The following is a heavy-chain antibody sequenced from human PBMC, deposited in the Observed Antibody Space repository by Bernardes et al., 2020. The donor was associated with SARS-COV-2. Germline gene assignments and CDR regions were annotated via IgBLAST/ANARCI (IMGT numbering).Heavy chain of an antibody. D-gene: IGHD1-20*01. J-gene: IGHJ4*02. V-gene: IGHV3-11*03. Sequence: VETLFLSCAASGFSLRNSYMSWIRQPPGPGLAWVAYINYSGTYTKYADSVRGRFTISRDNAKNSLYLDMTNLRADDTAIYYCAWYRADHWGQRSLVTVSS. CDR3: AWYRADH. CDR2: INYSGTYT. CDR1: GFSLRNSY.